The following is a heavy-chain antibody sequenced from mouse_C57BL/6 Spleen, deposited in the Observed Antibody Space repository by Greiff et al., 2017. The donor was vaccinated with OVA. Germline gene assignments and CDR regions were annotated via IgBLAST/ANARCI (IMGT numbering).Heavy chain of an antibody. D-gene: IGHD1-1*01. V-gene: IGHV14-1*01. CDR1: GFNIKDYY. Sequence: EVQLQQSGAELVRPGASVKLSCTASGFNIKDYYMHWVKQRPEQGLEWIGRIDPEDGDTEYAPKFQGKATMTADTSSNTAYLQLSSLTSEDTAVYYCTFYYYGSSFRGYWGQGTTLTVSS. CDR3: TFYYYGSSFRGY. J-gene: IGHJ2*01. CDR2: IDPEDGDT.